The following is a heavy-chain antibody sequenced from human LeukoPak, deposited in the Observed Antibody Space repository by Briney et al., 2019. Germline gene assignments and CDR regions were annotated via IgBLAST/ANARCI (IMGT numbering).Heavy chain of an antibody. CDR2: ISSSGSTI. CDR3: AGGYEFIYYYGMDV. Sequence: GGSLRLSCAASGFTFSSYEMNWVRQAPGKGLEWISYISSSGSTIYNADSVKGRFTISRDNAKNSLSLQMNSLRAEDTAVYYCAGGYEFIYYYGMDVWGQGTTVTVSS. D-gene: IGHD3-3*01. J-gene: IGHJ6*02. V-gene: IGHV3-48*03. CDR1: GFTFSSYE.